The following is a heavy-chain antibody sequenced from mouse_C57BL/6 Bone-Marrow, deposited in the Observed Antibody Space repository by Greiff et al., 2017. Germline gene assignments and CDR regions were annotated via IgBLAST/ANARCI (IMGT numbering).Heavy chain of an antibody. J-gene: IGHJ1*03. CDR3: ARPYYSNYWYFDV. Sequence: VQLQQPGAELVKPGASVKMSCKASGYTFTSYWITWVKQRPGQGLEWIGDLYPGSGSTNYNEKFKSKVTLTVDTSSSTAYMQLSSLTSEDSAVYYCARPYYSNYWYFDVWGTGTTVTVSS. CDR2: LYPGSGST. D-gene: IGHD2-5*01. CDR1: GYTFTSYW. V-gene: IGHV1-55*01.